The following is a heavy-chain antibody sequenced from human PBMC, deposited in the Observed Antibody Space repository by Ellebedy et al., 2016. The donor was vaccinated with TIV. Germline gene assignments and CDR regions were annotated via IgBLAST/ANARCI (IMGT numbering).Heavy chain of an antibody. V-gene: IGHV4-59*12. D-gene: IGHD3-22*01. Sequence: MPSETLSLTCTVSGGSISSYYWSWIRQPPGKGLEYIGYIHYSGSTYYKPSLKSRLTLSVDTSKNQFSLKLSSVTAAETAVYYCARGSHYMRVVVFTSDAFDIWGQGTMVTVSS. CDR2: IHYSGST. CDR1: GGSISSYY. CDR3: ARGSHYMRVVVFTSDAFDI. J-gene: IGHJ3*02.